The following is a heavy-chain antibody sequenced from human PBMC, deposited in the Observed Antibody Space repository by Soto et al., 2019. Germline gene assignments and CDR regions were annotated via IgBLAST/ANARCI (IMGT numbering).Heavy chain of an antibody. CDR2: IYHSGST. D-gene: IGHD6-13*01. CDR1: GGSISSSNW. V-gene: IGHV4-4*02. Sequence: SETLSLTCAVSGGSISSSNWWSWVRQPPGKGLEWIGEIYHSGSTNYNPSLKSRVTISVDKSKNQFYLKLSSVTAADTAVDYCAGGPPPRLLIAADGTGWFDPWGQGTLVTGSS. CDR3: AGGPPPRLLIAADGTGWFDP. J-gene: IGHJ5*01.